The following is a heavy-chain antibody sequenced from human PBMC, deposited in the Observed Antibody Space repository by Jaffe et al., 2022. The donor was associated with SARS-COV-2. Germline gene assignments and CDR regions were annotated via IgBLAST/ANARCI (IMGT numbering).Heavy chain of an antibody. J-gene: IGHJ6*02. CDR3: ASPTIAPRGENYYYYGVDV. CDR2: IDPGDSYI. D-gene: IGHD2-21*01. CDR1: GYKFSSYS. Sequence: EVQLVQSGAEVKKPGESLRISCRGSGYKFSSYSITWVRQMPGKGLEWMGRIDPGDSYITYSPSFQGHVTISADKSITTAYLQWSSLKASDTAMYYCASPTIAPRGENYYYYGVDVWGQGTTVTVSS. V-gene: IGHV5-10-1*03.